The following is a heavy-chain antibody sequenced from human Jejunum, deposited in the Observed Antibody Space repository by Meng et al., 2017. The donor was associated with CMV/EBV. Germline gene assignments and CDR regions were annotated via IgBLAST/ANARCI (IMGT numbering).Heavy chain of an antibody. CDR2: ITHSGST. Sequence: QVHLWQGGAGPLKPSETLSLTCGVYGAPFSGYWSWVRQPPGKGLEWIGEITHSGSTNYNVSLKSRVTISIDTSKNQFSLKLSSVTATDTAVYYCAPGFRSWSGSYSSWGQGTLVTVSS. J-gene: IGHJ4*02. D-gene: IGHD1-26*01. CDR3: APGFRSWSGSYSS. V-gene: IGHV4-34*01. CDR1: GAPFSGY.